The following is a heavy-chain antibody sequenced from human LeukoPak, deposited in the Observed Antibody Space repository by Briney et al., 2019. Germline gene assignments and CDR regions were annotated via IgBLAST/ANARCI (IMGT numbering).Heavy chain of an antibody. CDR1: GGSISSYY. CDR3: AGDGSGSYYNRTSSFDY. D-gene: IGHD3-10*01. V-gene: IGHV4-59*01. CDR2: IYYSGST. Sequence: SETLSLTCTVSGGSISSYYWSWIRQPPGKGLEWIGYIYYSGSTNYNPSLKSRVTISVDTSKNQFSLKLSSVTAADTAVYYCAGDGSGSYYNRTSSFDYWGQGTLVTVS. J-gene: IGHJ4*02.